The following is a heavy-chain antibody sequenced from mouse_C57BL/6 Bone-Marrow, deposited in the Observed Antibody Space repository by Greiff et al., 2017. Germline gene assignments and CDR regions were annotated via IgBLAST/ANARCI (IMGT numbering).Heavy chain of an antibody. Sequence: VQLQQSGPELVKPGASVKISCKASGYSFTGYYMNWVKQSPEKSLEWIGEINPSTGGTTYNQKFKAKATLTVDKSSSTAYMQLKSLTSEESAVYYWASLLQYYYAMDYWGQGTSVTVSS. J-gene: IGHJ4*01. V-gene: IGHV1-42*01. CDR2: INPSTGGT. CDR1: GYSFTGYY. D-gene: IGHD2-1*01. CDR3: ASLLQYYYAMDY.